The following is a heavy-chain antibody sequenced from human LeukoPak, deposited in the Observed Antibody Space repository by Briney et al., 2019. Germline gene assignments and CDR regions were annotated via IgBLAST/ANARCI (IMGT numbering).Heavy chain of an antibody. D-gene: IGHD3-22*01. Sequence: GGSLRLSCAASGFTFSSYSMNWVRQAPGKGLEWVSYISSSSTIYYADSVKGRFTISRDNAKNSLYLQMNSLRAEDTAVYYCASGDSSGYIDYWGQGTLVTVSS. CDR3: ASGDSSGYIDY. J-gene: IGHJ4*02. V-gene: IGHV3-48*04. CDR2: ISSSSTI. CDR1: GFTFSSYS.